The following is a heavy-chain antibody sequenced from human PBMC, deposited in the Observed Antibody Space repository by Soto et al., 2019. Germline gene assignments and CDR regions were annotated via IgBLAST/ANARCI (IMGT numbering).Heavy chain of an antibody. CDR2: ISAYNGNT. V-gene: IGHV1-18*01. Sequence: QDQLVQSGVEVKKPGASVQVSCKASGYSFTNYGITWVRQAPGQGFEWMGWISAYNGNTNYAQKFQGRVTLTTDGSTSTAYLELRSLRSDDTAVYYCARDRGVAPPVAGNTHYYYYMDVWGKGTTVTVSS. J-gene: IGHJ6*03. CDR1: GYSFTNYG. D-gene: IGHD6-19*01. CDR3: ARDRGVAPPVAGNTHYYYYMDV.